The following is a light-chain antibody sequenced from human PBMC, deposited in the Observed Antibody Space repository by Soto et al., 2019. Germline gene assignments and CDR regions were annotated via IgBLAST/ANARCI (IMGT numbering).Light chain of an antibody. CDR2: KAS. Sequence: DIQMTQSPSTLSASVGDRVTITCRASQSISYWLAWYQQKPGKAPTVLIYKASTLESGVPSRFSGSGSGTEFTLTISSLQPDDFETYYCQQYSRYSITFGGGTKVEIK. CDR3: QQYSRYSIT. V-gene: IGKV1-5*03. CDR1: QSISYW. J-gene: IGKJ4*01.